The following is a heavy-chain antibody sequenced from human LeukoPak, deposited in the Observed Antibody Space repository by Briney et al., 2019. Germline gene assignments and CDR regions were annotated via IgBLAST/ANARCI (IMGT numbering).Heavy chain of an antibody. Sequence: AGGSLRLSCAASEFTFSNNDMSWVRQAPGKGLEWVSVIYSGGSTYYADSVKGRFTISRDNSKNTLYLQMNSLRAEDTAVYYCARGGPAAGRFDYWGQGTLVTVSS. J-gene: IGHJ4*02. V-gene: IGHV3-66*01. CDR1: EFTFSNND. CDR3: ARGGPAAGRFDY. CDR2: IYSGGST. D-gene: IGHD6-13*01.